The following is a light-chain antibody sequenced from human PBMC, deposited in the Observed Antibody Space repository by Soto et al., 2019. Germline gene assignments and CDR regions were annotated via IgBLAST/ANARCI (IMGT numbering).Light chain of an antibody. J-gene: IGKJ2*01. CDR2: GAS. CDR1: QSVSSN. Sequence: EIVMTQSPATLSVSPGERATLSCRASQSVSSNLAWYQQKPGQAPRLLIYGASTRATGIPARVSGSGSGTEVTHTISSLQSEDFAVYCCQQYNNWPPAYTFGQGTKLEIK. V-gene: IGKV3-15*01. CDR3: QQYNNWPPAYT.